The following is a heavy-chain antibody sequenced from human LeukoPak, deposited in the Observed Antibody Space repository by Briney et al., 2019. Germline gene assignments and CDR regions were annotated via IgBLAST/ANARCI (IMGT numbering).Heavy chain of an antibody. D-gene: IGHD3-3*01. CDR1: GGSISSHY. CDR3: ARVTYDFWSGSTGAYMDV. Sequence: SETLSLTCTVSGGSISSHYWSWIRQPPGKGLEWIGDIYYSGSTNYNPSLKSRVTISVDTSKNQFSLKLSSVTAADTAVYYCARVTYDFWSGSTGAYMDVWGKGTTVTVSS. CDR2: IYYSGST. V-gene: IGHV4-59*11. J-gene: IGHJ6*03.